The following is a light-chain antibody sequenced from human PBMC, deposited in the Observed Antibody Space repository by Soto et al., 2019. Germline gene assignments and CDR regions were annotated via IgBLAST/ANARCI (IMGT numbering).Light chain of an antibody. CDR1: QDITTY. V-gene: IGKV1-33*01. CDR2: DAS. J-gene: IGKJ5*01. Sequence: DIQTIQSPSSLSAPVGDRVTNPPHASQDITTYLTWYQQKPGKAPKLLIYDASTWETGVPSRFSGSGSGTEFTFTISSLQPEDIATYYCQQYDRLPITFGQGTRLEIK. CDR3: QQYDRLPIT.